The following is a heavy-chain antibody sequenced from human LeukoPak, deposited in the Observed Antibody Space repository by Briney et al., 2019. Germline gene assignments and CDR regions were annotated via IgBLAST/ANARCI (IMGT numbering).Heavy chain of an antibody. CDR3: ARLDIVVVTACFDY. J-gene: IGHJ4*02. CDR1: GGSISSSSYY. D-gene: IGHD2-21*02. V-gene: IGHV4-39*01. CDR2: IYYSGST. Sequence: SETLSLTCTVSGGSISSSSYYWGWISQPPGKGLEWIGSIYYSGSTYYNPSLKSRVTISVDTSKTQFSLKLSSVTAADTAVYYCARLDIVVVTACFDYWGQGTLATVSS.